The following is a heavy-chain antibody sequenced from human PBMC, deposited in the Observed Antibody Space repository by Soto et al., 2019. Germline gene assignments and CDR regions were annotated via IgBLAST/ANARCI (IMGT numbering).Heavy chain of an antibody. CDR3: ARVDRYSSAVYDSVGYYIH. Sequence: SETLSLTCAVYGGSFSGYYWSWIRQPPGKGLEWIGEINNSGSTNHNPSLQSRVTISVDTSKNQFSLKLRSVTAADTAVYYCARVDRYSSAVYDSVGYYIHWGQGTLVTVSS. CDR1: GGSFSGYY. D-gene: IGHD3-22*01. J-gene: IGHJ4*02. V-gene: IGHV4-34*01. CDR2: INNSGST.